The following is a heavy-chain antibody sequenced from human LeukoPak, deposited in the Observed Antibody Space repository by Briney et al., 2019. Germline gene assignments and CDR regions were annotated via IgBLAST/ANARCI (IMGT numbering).Heavy chain of an antibody. D-gene: IGHD5-24*01. J-gene: IGHJ4*02. V-gene: IGHV1-69*01. CDR1: GGTFSSYA. Sequence: ASVKVSCKASGGTFSSYAISWVRQAPGHGLEWMGGIIPIFGTATYAQKLQGRVTITADESTSTAYMGLSSLRSEDTAVYYCARDQERDGSNLYFFDYWGQGTLVTVSS. CDR2: IIPIFGTA. CDR3: ARDQERDGSNLYFFDY.